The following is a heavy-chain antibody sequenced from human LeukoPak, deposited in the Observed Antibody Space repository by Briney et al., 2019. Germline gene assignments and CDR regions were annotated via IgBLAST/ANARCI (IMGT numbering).Heavy chain of an antibody. Sequence: PSQTLSLTCTVSGGSISSGSYYWSWIRQPAGKGLEWIGRIYTSGSTNYNPSLKSRGTISVDTSKNQFSLKLTSVTAADTAMYYCARVRCISASSGGSCYPHSDYWGQGTLVTVSS. CDR1: GGSISSGSYY. D-gene: IGHD2-15*01. CDR2: IYTSGST. J-gene: IGHJ4*02. V-gene: IGHV4-61*02. CDR3: ARVRCISASSGGSCYPHSDY.